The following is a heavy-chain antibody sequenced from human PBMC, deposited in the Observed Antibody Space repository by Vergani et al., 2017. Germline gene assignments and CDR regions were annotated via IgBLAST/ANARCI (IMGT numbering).Heavy chain of an antibody. D-gene: IGHD6-13*01. CDR1: GGTFSSYA. CDR2: IIPIFGTA. J-gene: IGHJ5*02. Sequence: QVQLVQSGAEVKKPGSSVKVSCKASGGTFSSYAISWVRQAPGQGLEWMGGIIPIFGTASYAQKLQGRVTITADESTSTAYMELSSLRSEDTAVYYCAKPASSSWSYNWFDPWGQGTLVTVSS. V-gene: IGHV1-69*12. CDR3: AKPASSSWSYNWFDP.